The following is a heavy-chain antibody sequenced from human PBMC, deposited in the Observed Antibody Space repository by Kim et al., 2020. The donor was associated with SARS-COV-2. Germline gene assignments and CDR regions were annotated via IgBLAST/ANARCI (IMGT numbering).Heavy chain of an antibody. CDR1: GFTFSSYA. V-gene: IGHV3-33*06. CDR3: AKKRRIAAEYYFDY. D-gene: IGHD6-6*01. CDR2: IWYDGSNK. Sequence: GGSLRLSCAASGFTFSSYAMHWVRQAPGKGLEWVAVIWYDGSNKYYADSVKGRFTISRDNSKNTLYLQMNSLRAEDTAVYYCAKKRRIAAEYYFDYWGQG. J-gene: IGHJ4*02.